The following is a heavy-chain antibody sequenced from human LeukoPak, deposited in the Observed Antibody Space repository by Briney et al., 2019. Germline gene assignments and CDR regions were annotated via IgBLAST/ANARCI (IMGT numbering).Heavy chain of an antibody. Sequence: PGGSLRLSCAASGFTFSSYSMNWVRQAPGKGLEWVSYISSSSSTIYYADSVKGRFTISRDNAKNSLYLQMDSLRAEDTAVYYCAGDSYGSVVKYWGQGTLVTVSS. D-gene: IGHD5-18*01. V-gene: IGHV3-48*01. J-gene: IGHJ4*02. CDR3: AGDSYGSVVKY. CDR2: ISSSSSTI. CDR1: GFTFSSYS.